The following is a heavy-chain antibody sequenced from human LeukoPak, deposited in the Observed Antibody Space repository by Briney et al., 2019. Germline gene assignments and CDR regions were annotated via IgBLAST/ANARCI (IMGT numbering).Heavy chain of an antibody. CDR2: ISSGGTLT. CDR1: GFTFSDSS. Sequence: GGSLRPSCEASGFTFSDSSISGFGKAPGRGRRGVSYISSGGTLTYYADSVKGRFTISRDNAKNSLYLQINSLRVEDTAVYYCARDQVEFASPWDVWGKGTTVIVSS. J-gene: IGHJ6*04. D-gene: IGHD2-2*01. V-gene: IGHV3-11*01. CDR3: ARDQVEFASPWDV.